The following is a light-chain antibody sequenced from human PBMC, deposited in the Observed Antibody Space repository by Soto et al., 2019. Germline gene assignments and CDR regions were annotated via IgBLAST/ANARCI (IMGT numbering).Light chain of an antibody. Sequence: EIVLTQSPGTLSLSPGERVTLSCRASQSVTRSFLAWYQQKPGQAPRLLISGASNRATGIPDRFSGSGSGTDFTLTISRLEPEDFAVYYCHQYGSSPQAFGPGTKVDIK. CDR3: HQYGSSPQA. CDR1: QSVTRSF. J-gene: IGKJ3*01. CDR2: GAS. V-gene: IGKV3-20*01.